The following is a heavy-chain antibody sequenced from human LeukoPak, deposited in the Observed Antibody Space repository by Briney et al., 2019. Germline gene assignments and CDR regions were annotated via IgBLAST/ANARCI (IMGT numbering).Heavy chain of an antibody. J-gene: IGHJ4*02. Sequence: SETLSLTCTVSGGSISSYYWSWIRQPPGKGREWIGYIYYSGSTNYNPSLKSRVTISVDTSKNQFSLKLSSVTAADTAVYYCATLAVAGPEYYFDYWGQGTLVTVSS. CDR1: GGSISSYY. CDR2: IYYSGST. D-gene: IGHD6-19*01. V-gene: IGHV4-59*08. CDR3: ATLAVAGPEYYFDY.